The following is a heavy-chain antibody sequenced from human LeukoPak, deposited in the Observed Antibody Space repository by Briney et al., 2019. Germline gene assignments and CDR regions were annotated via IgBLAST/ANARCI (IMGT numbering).Heavy chain of an antibody. D-gene: IGHD2-15*01. CDR1: GYTLTELS. J-gene: IGHJ4*02. V-gene: IGHV1-24*01. CDR3: VTGQDAEDDY. CDR2: FDPEDGET. Sequence: ASVRVSCKVSGYTLTELSMHWVRQAPGKGLEWMGGFDPEDGETIYAQKFQGRVTMTEDTSTDTAYMELSSLRSEDTAVYYCVTGQDAEDDYWGQGTLVTVSS.